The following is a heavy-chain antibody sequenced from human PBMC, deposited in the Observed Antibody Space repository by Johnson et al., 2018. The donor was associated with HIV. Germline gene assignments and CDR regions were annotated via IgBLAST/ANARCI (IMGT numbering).Heavy chain of an antibody. Sequence: VQLVESGGGVVQPGRSLRLSCAASGFTFSSYAMHWVRQAPGKGLEWVAVISYDGSNKYYADSVKGRFTISRDNSKNTLYLQMNSLRAEDTAVYYCARSEGYSYGYNDAFDIWGQGTMVTVSS. V-gene: IGHV3-30*04. J-gene: IGHJ3*02. CDR3: ARSEGYSYGYNDAFDI. CDR1: GFTFSSYA. D-gene: IGHD5-18*01. CDR2: ISYDGSNK.